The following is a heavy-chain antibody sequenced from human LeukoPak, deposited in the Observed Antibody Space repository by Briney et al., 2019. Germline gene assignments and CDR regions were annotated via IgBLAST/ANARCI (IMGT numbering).Heavy chain of an antibody. J-gene: IGHJ6*04. D-gene: IGHD6-19*01. Sequence: SETLSFTCAVDGGSFSGYYWGWIRQPPGQGREWIVEINHSGSTNYNPSLKSRVTISVDTSKNQFSLKLSSVTAADTAVYYCARGGSSGWYGMDVWGKGTTVTVSS. CDR1: GGSFSGYY. CDR2: INHSGST. V-gene: IGHV4-34*01. CDR3: ARGGSSGWYGMDV.